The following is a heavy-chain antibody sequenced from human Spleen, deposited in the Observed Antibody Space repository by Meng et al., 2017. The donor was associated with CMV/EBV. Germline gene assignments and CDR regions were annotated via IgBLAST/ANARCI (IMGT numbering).Heavy chain of an antibody. CDR3: AKGGGERVTFDAMDV. D-gene: IGHD2-21*02. J-gene: IGHJ6*02. Sequence: GGSLRLSCAASGCTFDDYAMHWVRQAPGKGLEWVSGISWTSGSIGYADSVKGRFTISRDNAKNSLYLQMNSLRAEDTALYYCAKGGGERVTFDAMDVWGQGTTVTVSS. V-gene: IGHV3-9*01. CDR1: GCTFDDYA. CDR2: ISWTSGSI.